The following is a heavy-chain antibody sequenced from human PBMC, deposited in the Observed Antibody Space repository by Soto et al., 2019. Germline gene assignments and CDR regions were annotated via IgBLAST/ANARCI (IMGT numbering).Heavy chain of an antibody. V-gene: IGHV4-59*01. Sequence: SETLSLTCTVSGGSISSYYWSWIRQPTGKGLEWIGYISYSGSTNYNPSLKSRVTISVDTSKNQFSLKLSSVTAAATAVYYCARVLGYCSGGSCYPYYYGMDVWGQGTTVTVFS. CDR3: ARVLGYCSGGSCYPYYYGMDV. CDR2: ISYSGST. CDR1: GGSISSYY. D-gene: IGHD2-15*01. J-gene: IGHJ6*02.